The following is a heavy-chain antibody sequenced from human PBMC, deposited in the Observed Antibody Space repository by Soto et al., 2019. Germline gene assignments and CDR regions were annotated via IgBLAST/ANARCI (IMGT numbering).Heavy chain of an antibody. CDR1: RYTFTSYS. CDR3: ARDGAFFVFGRDAPLYYYYVMDF. J-gene: IGHJ6*02. Sequence: AKVTSKASRYTFTSYSLHWLRQSPAQGLEWMGIINPSGGSTNYEQKHQGRVTMTRDTATNTVYLEMSSLRSEDTALYYCARDGAFFVFGRDAPLYYYYVMDFWGQGTTVTVSS. CDR2: INPSGGST. V-gene: IGHV1-46*01. D-gene: IGHD3-16*01.